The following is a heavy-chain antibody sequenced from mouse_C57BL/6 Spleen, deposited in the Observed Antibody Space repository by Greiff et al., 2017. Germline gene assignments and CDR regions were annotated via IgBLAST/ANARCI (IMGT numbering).Heavy chain of an antibody. D-gene: IGHD1-1*01. CDR3: ASALRIHAMDY. V-gene: IGHV1-64*01. CDR2: IHPNSGST. Sequence: QVQLQQPGAELVKPGASVKLSCKASGYTFTSYWMHWVKQRPGQGLEWIGMIHPNSGSTNYNEKFKSKATLTVDKSSSTAYMQLSSLTSEDSAVCYCASALRIHAMDYWGQGTSVTVSS. CDR1: GYTFTSYW. J-gene: IGHJ4*01.